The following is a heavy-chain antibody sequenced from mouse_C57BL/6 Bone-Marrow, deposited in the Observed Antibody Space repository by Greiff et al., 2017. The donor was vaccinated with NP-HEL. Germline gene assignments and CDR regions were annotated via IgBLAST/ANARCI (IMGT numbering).Heavy chain of an antibody. CDR2: IYPGGGDT. V-gene: IGHV1-80*01. CDR1: GYAFSSYW. J-gene: IGHJ3*01. D-gene: IGHD1-1*01. CDR3: ASYYYGSSASF. Sequence: VQLVESGAELVKPGASVKISCKASGYAFSSYWMNWVKQRPGQGLEWIGQIYPGGGDTNYNGKFKGKATLTADKSSSTAYMQLSSLTSEDSAVYFCASYYYGSSASFWDQGTVVTVSA.